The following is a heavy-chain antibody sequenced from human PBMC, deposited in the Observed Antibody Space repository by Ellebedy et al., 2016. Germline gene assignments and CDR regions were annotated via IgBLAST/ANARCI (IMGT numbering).Heavy chain of an antibody. CDR1: GYTFTSYA. D-gene: IGHD3-3*01. V-gene: IGHV1-3*01. CDR2: INAGNGNT. Sequence: ASVKVSCKASGYTFTSYAMHWVRQAPGQRLEWMGWINAGNGNTKYSQKFQGRVTITRDTSASTAYMELSSLRSEDTAVYYCARDSGNYDFWSGWDYWGQGTLVTVSS. CDR3: ARDSGNYDFWSGWDY. J-gene: IGHJ4*02.